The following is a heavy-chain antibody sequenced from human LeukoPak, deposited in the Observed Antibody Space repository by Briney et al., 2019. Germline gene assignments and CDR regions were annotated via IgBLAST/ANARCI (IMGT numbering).Heavy chain of an antibody. CDR1: GGSISSYY. CDR2: IYYSVTT. CDR3: ARGRSRTTVTPFDY. J-gene: IGHJ4*02. D-gene: IGHD4-11*01. Sequence: SETLSLTCTVSGGSISSYYWSWIRQPPGKGLEWIGYIYYSVTTNYNPSLKSRVTISVDTSKNQFSLKLSSVTAADTAVYYCARGRSRTTVTPFDYWGQGTLVTVYS. V-gene: IGHV4-59*01.